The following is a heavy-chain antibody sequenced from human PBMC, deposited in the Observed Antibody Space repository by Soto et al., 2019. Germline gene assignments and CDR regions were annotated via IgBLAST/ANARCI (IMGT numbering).Heavy chain of an antibody. D-gene: IGHD3-22*01. J-gene: IGHJ3*02. V-gene: IGHV4-59*01. Sequence: SETQCLTCPVSGVSISSSYWSWIRQSPGKEMQWIGYIYYSGSVKYNPSLNSRVTISADMSRNQLSLRVTPVTAADTALYYCARGMYDSSGFSNPFDIWGQGTMVTVSS. CDR2: IYYSGSV. CDR3: ARGMYDSSGFSNPFDI. CDR1: GVSISSSY.